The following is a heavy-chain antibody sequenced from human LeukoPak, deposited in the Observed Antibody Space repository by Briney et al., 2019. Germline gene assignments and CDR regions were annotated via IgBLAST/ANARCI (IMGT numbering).Heavy chain of an antibody. J-gene: IGHJ5*02. D-gene: IGHD5-12*01. Sequence: PSETLSLTCAVYGGSFSGYYWSWIRQPPGKGLEWIGEINHSGSTNYNPSLKSRVTISVDTSKNQFSLKLSSVTAADTAVYYCAREGDIEATYNWFDPWGQGTLVTVSS. CDR1: GGSFSGYY. CDR2: INHSGST. CDR3: AREGDIEATYNWFDP. V-gene: IGHV4-34*01.